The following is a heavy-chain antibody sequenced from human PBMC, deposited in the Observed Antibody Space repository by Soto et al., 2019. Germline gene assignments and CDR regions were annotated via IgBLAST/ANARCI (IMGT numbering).Heavy chain of an antibody. CDR3: AMSTGELHFDY. V-gene: IGHV4-59*01. CDR1: GGSISSYY. J-gene: IGHJ4*02. CDR2: IYYSGST. Sequence: LSLTCTVSGGSISSYYWSWIRQPPGKGLEWIGYIYYSGSTNYNPSLKSRVTISVDTSKNQFSLKLSSVTAADTAVYYCAMSTGELHFDYWGQGTLVTVSS. D-gene: IGHD1-26*01.